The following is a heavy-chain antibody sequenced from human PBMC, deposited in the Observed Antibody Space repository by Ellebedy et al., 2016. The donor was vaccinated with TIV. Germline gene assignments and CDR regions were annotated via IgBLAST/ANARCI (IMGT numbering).Heavy chain of an antibody. D-gene: IGHD2-21*01. Sequence: GGSLRLXXAASGFTFSIYWMHWVRQVPGKGLVWVSRINGDGTSITYADSVKGRFTISRDNAKNTLYVQMKSLRAEDTAVYYCAKEFASIARPCFDYWGRGTQVTVSS. J-gene: IGHJ4*02. CDR2: INGDGTSI. V-gene: IGHV3-74*03. CDR1: GFTFSIYW. CDR3: AKEFASIARPCFDY.